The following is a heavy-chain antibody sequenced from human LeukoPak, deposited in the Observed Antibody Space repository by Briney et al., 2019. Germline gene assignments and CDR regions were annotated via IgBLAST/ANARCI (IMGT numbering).Heavy chain of an antibody. V-gene: IGHV3-23*01. J-gene: IGHJ4*02. D-gene: IGHD6-19*01. CDR1: GLTFNNYA. Sequence: GGSLRLSCVASGLTFNNYAMSWVRQAPGKGLEWVSTISGSGSNTYYADSVKGRFTISRDTSKKTLYLQMNSLRADDTAVYYCASETSGWYSDYWGQGALVTVSS. CDR3: ASETSGWYSDY. CDR2: ISGSGSNT.